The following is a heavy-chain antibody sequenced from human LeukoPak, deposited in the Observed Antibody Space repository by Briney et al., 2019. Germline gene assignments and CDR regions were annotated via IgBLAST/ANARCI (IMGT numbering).Heavy chain of an antibody. V-gene: IGHV4-34*01. J-gene: IGHJ6*03. CDR3: ATGGDQLLYGYYYYYYMDV. Sequence: NPSETLSLTCAVYGGSFSGYYWSWIRQPPGKGLEWIGEINHSGSTNYNPSLKSRVTILVDTSKNQFSLKLSSVTAADTAVYYCATGGDQLLYGYYYYYYMDVWGKGTTVTVSS. CDR2: INHSGST. CDR1: GGSFSGYY. D-gene: IGHD2-2*02.